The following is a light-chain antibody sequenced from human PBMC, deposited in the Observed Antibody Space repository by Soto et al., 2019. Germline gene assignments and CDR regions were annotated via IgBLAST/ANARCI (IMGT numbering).Light chain of an antibody. CDR2: GAS. CDR3: QQYNNRPPWT. J-gene: IGKJ1*01. CDR1: QSVSSN. Sequence: EIVMTQSPATLSVSPGERATLSCRASQSVSSNLAWYQQKPGQAPRLLIYGASTRATGIPARFSGSGPGTEFTLTISSLQSEDFAVYYCQQYNNRPPWTFGQGTKVEIK. V-gene: IGKV3-15*01.